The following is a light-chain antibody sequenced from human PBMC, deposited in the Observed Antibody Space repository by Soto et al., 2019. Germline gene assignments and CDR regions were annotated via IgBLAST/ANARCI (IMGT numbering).Light chain of an antibody. CDR1: ESVSIS. J-gene: IGKJ5*01. CDR2: DAS. Sequence: ETVMTQSPATLSVSPGERASLSCRASESVSISLAWYQQKPGQAPRLLIYDASNRATGVPARFSGSGSGTDFTLTVSSLEPEDFALYYCQQRSNWPPEITFGQGTRLEI. CDR3: QQRSNWPPEIT. V-gene: IGKV3-11*01.